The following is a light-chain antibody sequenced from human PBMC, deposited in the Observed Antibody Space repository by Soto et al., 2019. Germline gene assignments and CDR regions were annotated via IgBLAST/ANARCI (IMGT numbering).Light chain of an antibody. J-gene: IGKJ2*01. V-gene: IGKV3-15*01. CDR2: RAS. CDR3: QQYNKWPYT. Sequence: EIVMTQSPATLSVSPGGSATLSCRASQPVSSNLAWYRQKPGQPPTLLIYRASTRATGIPATFSGRGSGKEFTLTIGSLQSEDFAVPFWQQYNKWPYTLGQGTKLEI. CDR1: QPVSSN.